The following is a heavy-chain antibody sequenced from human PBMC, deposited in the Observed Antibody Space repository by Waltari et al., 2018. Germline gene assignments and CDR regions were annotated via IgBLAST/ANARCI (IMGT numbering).Heavy chain of an antibody. CDR3: ARDRGIAVAGWLAY. Sequence: QVQLVQSGAEVKKPGASVKVSCKASGYTFTSYAMHWVRQAPGQRLEWMGWINAGNGNTKYSQKFQGRVTITRDTSASTAYMELSSLRSEDTAVHYCARDRGIAVAGWLAYWGQGTLVTVSS. CDR1: GYTFTSYA. CDR2: INAGNGNT. V-gene: IGHV1-3*01. D-gene: IGHD6-19*01. J-gene: IGHJ4*02.